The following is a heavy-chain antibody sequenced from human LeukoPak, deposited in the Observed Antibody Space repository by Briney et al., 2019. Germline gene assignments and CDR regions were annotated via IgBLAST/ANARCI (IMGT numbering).Heavy chain of an antibody. Sequence: RPGGSLRLSCAASGFTFSSYWMSWVRQAPGKGLEWVANIKQDGSEKYYVDSVKGRFTISRDNAKNSLYLQMNSLRAEDTAVYYCARDPTPPYDYVWGSYRYNDYWGQGTLVTVSS. J-gene: IGHJ4*02. CDR1: GFTFSSYW. CDR2: IKQDGSEK. D-gene: IGHD3-16*02. CDR3: ARDPTPPYDYVWGSYRYNDY. V-gene: IGHV3-7*03.